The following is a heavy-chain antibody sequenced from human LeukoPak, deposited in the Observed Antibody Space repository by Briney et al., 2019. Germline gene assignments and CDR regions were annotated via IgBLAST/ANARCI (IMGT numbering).Heavy chain of an antibody. J-gene: IGHJ4*02. Sequence: GESLKISCKGSGYSFTTYWICWVRQMPGKGLEWMGIIYPGDSDTSYSPSFQGQVTISADKSISTAYLQWSSLKASDTAMYYCARVTACSSTSCPVYFDYWGQGTLVTVSS. CDR3: ARVTACSSTSCPVYFDY. V-gene: IGHV5-51*01. CDR2: IYPGDSDT. D-gene: IGHD2-2*01. CDR1: GYSFTTYW.